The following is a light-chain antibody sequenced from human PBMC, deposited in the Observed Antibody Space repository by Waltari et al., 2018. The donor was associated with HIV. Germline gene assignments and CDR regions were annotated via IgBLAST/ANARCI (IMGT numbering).Light chain of an antibody. CDR3: HQYNSYPLT. Sequence: DIQMTQSPSTLSAYVGDRVTITCRASQSISSWLAWYQHKPGKAPKLLIYTASRLESGVPSRFSGSGSGTEFSLTISSLQPDDVATYYCHQYNSYPLTFGGGTRVEIK. V-gene: IGKV1-5*03. CDR2: TAS. J-gene: IGKJ4*01. CDR1: QSISSW.